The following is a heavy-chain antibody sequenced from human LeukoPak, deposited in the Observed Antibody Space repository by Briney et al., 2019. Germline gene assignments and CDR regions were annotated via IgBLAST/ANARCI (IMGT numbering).Heavy chain of an antibody. J-gene: IGHJ4*02. D-gene: IGHD6-13*01. V-gene: IGHV3-30*03. CDR2: ISYDGSNK. CDR1: GFTFNNYG. CDR3: AREVLAAGFDY. Sequence: GGSLRLSCAASGFTFNNYGMHWVRQTPGKGLEWVAVISYDGSNKYYADSVKGRFTISRDNSKNTLYLQMNSLRAEDTAVYYCAREVLAAGFDYWGQGTLVTVSS.